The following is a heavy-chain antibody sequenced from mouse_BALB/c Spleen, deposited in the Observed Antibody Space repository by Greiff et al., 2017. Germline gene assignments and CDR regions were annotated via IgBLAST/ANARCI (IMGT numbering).Heavy chain of an antibody. J-gene: IGHJ4*01. CDR1: GYSITSDYA. CDR2: ISYSGST. CDR3: AREQTMITYYAMDY. Sequence: EVQRVESGPGLVKPSQSLSLTCTVTGYSITSDYAWNWIRQFPGNKLEWMGYISYSGSTSYNPSLKSRISITRDTSKNQFFLQLNSVTTEDTATYYCAREQTMITYYAMDYWGQGTSVTVSS. D-gene: IGHD2-4*01. V-gene: IGHV3-2*02.